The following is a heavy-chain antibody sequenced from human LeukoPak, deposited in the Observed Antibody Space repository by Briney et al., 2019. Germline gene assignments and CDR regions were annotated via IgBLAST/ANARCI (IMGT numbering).Heavy chain of an antibody. Sequence: DPSQTLSLTCTGSGGSISSGSYYWSWIRQPAGKGLELIGRIYTSGSTNYNPSLKSRVTISVDTSKNQFSLKLSSVNAADTAVYYCARDRAPDYGHTGPGYYYYYMYVWGKGTTVTVSS. J-gene: IGHJ6*03. V-gene: IGHV4-61*02. CDR2: IYTSGST. D-gene: IGHD4-17*01. CDR3: ARDRAPDYGHTGPGYYYYYMYV. CDR1: GGSISSGSYY.